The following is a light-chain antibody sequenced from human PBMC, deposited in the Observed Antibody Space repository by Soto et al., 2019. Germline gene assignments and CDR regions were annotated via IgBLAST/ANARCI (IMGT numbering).Light chain of an antibody. CDR1: SSNIGSYY. Sequence: QSVLTQPPSASGTPGQRVTISCSGSSSNIGSYYVYWYQQLPGKAPKLLIYMNNKRPSGVPDRFSGSKSGTSASLAISGLRSEDEADYYCSAWDDSMVWVFGGGTKVTVL. V-gene: IGLV1-47*01. CDR2: MNN. CDR3: SAWDDSMVWV. J-gene: IGLJ3*02.